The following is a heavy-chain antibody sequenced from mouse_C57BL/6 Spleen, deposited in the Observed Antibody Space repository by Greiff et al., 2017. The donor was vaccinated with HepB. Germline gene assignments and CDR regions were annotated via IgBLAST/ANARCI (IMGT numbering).Heavy chain of an antibody. Sequence: DVQLQESGPGLVKPSQSLSLTCSVTGYSITSGYYWNWIRQFPGNKLEWMGYISYDGSNNYNPSLKNRISITRDTSKNQFFLKLNSVTTEDTATYYCARVPYYGSSYGYFDVWGTGTTVTVSS. V-gene: IGHV3-6*01. CDR1: GYSITSGYY. D-gene: IGHD1-1*01. CDR2: ISYDGSN. CDR3: ARVPYYGSSYGYFDV. J-gene: IGHJ1*03.